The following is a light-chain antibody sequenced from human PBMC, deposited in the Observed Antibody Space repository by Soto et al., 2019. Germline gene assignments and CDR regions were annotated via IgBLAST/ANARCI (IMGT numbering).Light chain of an antibody. J-gene: IGKJ2*01. CDR3: QQSYSTPFF. V-gene: IGKV1-39*01. CDR2: AAS. Sequence: DIQMTQSPSSLSASVGDRVTITCRASQSISSYLNWYQQKPGKAPKLLIYAASSLQSGVPSRFSGSGSGTEFTLTISSLQPEDFATYYCQQSYSTPFFFGQGTKLEIK. CDR1: QSISSY.